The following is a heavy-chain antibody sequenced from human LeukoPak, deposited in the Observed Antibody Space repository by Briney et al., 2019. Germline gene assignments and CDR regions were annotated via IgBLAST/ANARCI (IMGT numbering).Heavy chain of an antibody. CDR3: ARGTGGVTNFDY. D-gene: IGHD2-8*02. CDR2: INHSGST. V-gene: IGHV4-34*01. CDR1: GGSFSGYY. J-gene: IGHJ4*02. Sequence: SETLSLTCAVYGGSFSGYYWSWIRQPPGKGLEWIGEINHSGSTNYNPSLKSRVTISVDTSKNQFSLKLSSETAADTAVYYCARGTGGVTNFDYWGQGTLVTVSS.